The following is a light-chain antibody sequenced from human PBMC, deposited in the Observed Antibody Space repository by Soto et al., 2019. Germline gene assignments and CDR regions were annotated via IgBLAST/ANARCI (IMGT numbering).Light chain of an antibody. V-gene: IGKV1-5*03. CDR2: KAS. J-gene: IGKJ1*01. CDR1: QSISGW. CDR3: QQYNSYWT. Sequence: DIQMTQSPSTLSASVGDRVTITCRASQSISGWLAWYQQKPGRAPKLLIYKASSLESGVPSRFSGSGSGTEFTLTISSLQPDDFATYYCQQYNSYWTFDQGTKVEIK.